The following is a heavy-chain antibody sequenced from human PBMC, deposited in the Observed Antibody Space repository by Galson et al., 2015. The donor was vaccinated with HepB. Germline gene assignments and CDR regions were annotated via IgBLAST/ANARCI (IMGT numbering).Heavy chain of an antibody. CDR2: INTNTGNP. D-gene: IGHD6-19*01. V-gene: IGHV7-4-1*02. CDR3: ARPNDLAVAGTYWYFDL. J-gene: IGHJ2*01. Sequence: SVKVSCKASGYTFTSYAMNWVRQAPGQGLEWMGWINTNTGNPTYAQGFTGRFVFSLDTSVSTAYLQISSLKAEDTAVYYCARPNDLAVAGTYWYFDLWGRGTLVTVSS. CDR1: GYTFTSYA.